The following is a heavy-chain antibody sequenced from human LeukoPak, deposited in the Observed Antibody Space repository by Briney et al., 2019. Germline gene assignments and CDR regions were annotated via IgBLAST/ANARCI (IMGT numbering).Heavy chain of an antibody. CDR2: MNPNSDNT. J-gene: IGHJ6*03. CDR1: AYSFTSYD. CDR3: ARRVLLYDILTADSRYYYYYMDV. Sequence: ASVKVSCKASAYSFTSYDINWVRQATGQGLEWMGWMNPNSDNTGYAQKFQGRVTMTRNTSINTAYMELSSLRSEDTAVYYCARRVLLYDILTADSRYYYYYMDVWGRGTTVTISS. D-gene: IGHD3-9*01. V-gene: IGHV1-8*01.